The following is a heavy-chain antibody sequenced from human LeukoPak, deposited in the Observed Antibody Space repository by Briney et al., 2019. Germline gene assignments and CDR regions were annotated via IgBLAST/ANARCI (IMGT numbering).Heavy chain of an antibody. CDR3: AKLERGTLYCSTTRCYGTFDY. CDR1: GFTFSSYG. D-gene: IGHD2-2*01. J-gene: IGHJ4*02. V-gene: IGHV3-30*02. Sequence: GGSLRLSCVASGFTFSSYGLHWVRQAPGKGLEWVAFTRNDGSTKYYADSVKGRFTISRDNSKNMLYLQMNSLRAEDTAVHYCAKLERGTLYCSTTRCYGTFDYWGQGTLVTVPS. CDR2: TRNDGSTK.